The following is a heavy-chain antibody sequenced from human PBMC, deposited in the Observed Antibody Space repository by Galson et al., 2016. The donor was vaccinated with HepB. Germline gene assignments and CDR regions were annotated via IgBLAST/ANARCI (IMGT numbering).Heavy chain of an antibody. CDR2: IKSKTDGGTT. D-gene: IGHD5-18*01. Sequence: SLRLSCAASGFTFSNAWMSWVRQAPGKGLEWVGRIKSKTDGGTTDYAAPVKGRFTISRDDSKNTLYLQMNSLKTEDTDGYYCTTNLWIQLWSLNRIFDYWGQGTLVTVSS. V-gene: IGHV3-15*01. CDR1: GFTFSNAW. CDR3: TTNLWIQLWSLNRIFDY. J-gene: IGHJ4*02.